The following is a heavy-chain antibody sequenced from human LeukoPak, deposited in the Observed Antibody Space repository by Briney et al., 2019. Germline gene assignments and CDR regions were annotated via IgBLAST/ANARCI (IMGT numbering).Heavy chain of an antibody. CDR2: IIPIFGTA. Sequence: SVKVSCKASGGTFSSYAISWVRQAPGQGLEWMGGIIPIFGTANYAQKFQGRVAITADESTSPAYMELSSLSSEDTAVYYCARAEAAGIPAAMPLMWYYYYMDVWGKGTTVTVSS. CDR1: GGTFSSYA. V-gene: IGHV1-69*01. D-gene: IGHD2-2*01. CDR3: ARAEAAGIPAAMPLMWYYYYMDV. J-gene: IGHJ6*03.